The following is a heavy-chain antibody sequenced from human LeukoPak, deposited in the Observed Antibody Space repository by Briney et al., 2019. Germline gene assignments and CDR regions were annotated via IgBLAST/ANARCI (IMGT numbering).Heavy chain of an antibody. V-gene: IGHV4-59*01. D-gene: IGHD5-18*01. CDR1: GGSFSSYY. J-gene: IGHJ4*02. Sequence: PSETLSLTCTVSGGSFSSYYWSWIRQPAGKGLEWIGYVYSSGSTNYNPSLKSRVTISVDTSKNQFSLKLSSVTAADTAVYYCARYSYGGYHFDYWGQGTLVTVSS. CDR2: VYSSGST. CDR3: ARYSYGGYHFDY.